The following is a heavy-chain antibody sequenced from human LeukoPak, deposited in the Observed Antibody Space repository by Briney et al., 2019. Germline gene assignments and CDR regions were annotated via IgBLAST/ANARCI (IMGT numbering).Heavy chain of an antibody. CDR2: IYSGGST. CDR1: GFTVSSNY. CDR3: AKDVNSGSYCDY. Sequence: GGSLRLSCAASGFTVSSNYMSWVRQAPGKGLEWVSVIYSGGSTYYADSVKGRFTISRDNSKNSLYLQMSSLRTEDTALYYCAKDVNSGSYCDYWGQGTLVTVSS. J-gene: IGHJ4*02. D-gene: IGHD1-26*01. V-gene: IGHV3-53*05.